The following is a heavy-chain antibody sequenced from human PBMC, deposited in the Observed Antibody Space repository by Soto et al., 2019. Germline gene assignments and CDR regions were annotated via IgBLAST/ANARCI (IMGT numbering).Heavy chain of an antibody. CDR1: GGTFSSYT. J-gene: IGHJ5*02. V-gene: IGHV1-69*02. CDR2: IIPILGIA. Sequence: QVQLVQSGAEEKKPGSSVKVSCKASGGTFSSYTISWVRQAPGQGLEWMGRIIPILGIANYAQKFQGRVTITADKSTSTAYMELSSLRSEDTAVYYCARGGYSYGQNWFDPWGQGTLVTVS. CDR3: ARGGYSYGQNWFDP. D-gene: IGHD5-18*01.